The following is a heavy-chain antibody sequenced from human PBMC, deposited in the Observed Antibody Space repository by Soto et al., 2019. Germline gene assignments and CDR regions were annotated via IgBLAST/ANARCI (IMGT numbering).Heavy chain of an antibody. CDR3: ASTGAAAGYGMDV. D-gene: IGHD6-13*01. V-gene: IGHV4-39*01. J-gene: IGHJ6*02. Sequence: SETLSLTCTVSGGSISSSSYYWGWIRQPPGKGLEWIGSIYYSGSTYYNPSLKSRVTISVDTSKNQFSLKRSSVTAADTAVYYCASTGAAAGYGMDVWGQGTTVTVSS. CDR1: GGSISSSSYY. CDR2: IYYSGST.